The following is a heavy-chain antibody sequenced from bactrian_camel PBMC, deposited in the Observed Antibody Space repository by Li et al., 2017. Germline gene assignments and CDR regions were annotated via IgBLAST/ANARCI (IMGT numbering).Heavy chain of an antibody. J-gene: IGHJ4*01. Sequence: VQLVESGGGLVQAGGSLNLSCAATVNSNNLNCMGWFRQAPGKEREGVASITRNHGGTAYADSVKGRFTITQDAAKTTLYLQMNALQPEDAAMYYCAIRVSPRDCDFRGFTSLGPGNQVTVS. V-gene: IGHV3S68*01. CDR2: ITRNHGGT. CDR1: VNSNNLNC. D-gene: IGHD1*01.